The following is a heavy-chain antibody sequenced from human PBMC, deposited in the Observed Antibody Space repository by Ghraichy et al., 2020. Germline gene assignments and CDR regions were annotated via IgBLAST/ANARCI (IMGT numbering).Heavy chain of an antibody. V-gene: IGHV3-30*02. D-gene: IGHD3-10*01. CDR3: AKDGALVHGSGSYYIPGNWFDP. Sequence: GGSLRLSCAASGFTFSSYGMHWVRQAPGKGLEWVAFIRYDGSNKYYADSVKGRFTISRDNSKNTLYLQMNSLRAEDTAVYYCAKDGALVHGSGSYYIPGNWFDPWGQGTLVTVSS. J-gene: IGHJ5*02. CDR1: GFTFSSYG. CDR2: IRYDGSNK.